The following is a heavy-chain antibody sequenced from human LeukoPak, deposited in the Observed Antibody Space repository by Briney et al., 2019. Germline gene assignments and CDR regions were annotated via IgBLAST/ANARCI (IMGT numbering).Heavy chain of an antibody. CDR2: IYYSGST. J-gene: IGHJ4*02. D-gene: IGHD1-26*01. V-gene: IGHV4-39*01. Sequence: GSLRLSCAASGFTFSSYGMSWIRQPPGKGLEWIGSIYYSGSTYYNPSLKGRVTISVDTSKNQFSLKLSSVTAADTAVYYCARHSRSYYFDYWGQGTLVTVSS. CDR3: ARHSRSYYFDY. CDR1: GFTFSSYG.